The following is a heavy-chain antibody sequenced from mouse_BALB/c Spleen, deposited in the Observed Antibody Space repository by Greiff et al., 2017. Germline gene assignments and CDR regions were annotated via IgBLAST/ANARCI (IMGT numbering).Heavy chain of an antibody. CDR2: IRNKANGYTT. Sequence: EVHLVESGGGLVQPGGSLRLSCATSGFTFTDYYMSWVRQPPGKALEWLGFIRNKANGYTTEYSASVKGRFTISRDNSQSILYLQMNTLRAEDSATYYCARDRKDRDYYGSYAMDYWGQGTSVTVSS. D-gene: IGHD1-2*01. V-gene: IGHV7-3*02. J-gene: IGHJ4*01. CDR1: GFTFTDYY. CDR3: ARDRKDRDYYGSYAMDY.